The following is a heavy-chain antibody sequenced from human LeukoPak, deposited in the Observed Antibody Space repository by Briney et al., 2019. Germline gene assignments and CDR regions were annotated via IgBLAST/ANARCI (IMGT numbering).Heavy chain of an antibody. V-gene: IGHV3-23*01. CDR1: RFTFSSNY. CDR2: FNGSGGST. J-gene: IGHJ4*02. CDR3: AKDVGYCSSITCYKPFDY. D-gene: IGHD2-2*02. Sequence: GGSLRLSCTASRFTFSSNYMSWVRQAPGKGLEWVSAFNGSGGSTYYADSVKGRFTISRDNSKNTLYLQMNSLRAEDTAVYYCAKDVGYCSSITCYKPFDYWGQGTLVTVSS.